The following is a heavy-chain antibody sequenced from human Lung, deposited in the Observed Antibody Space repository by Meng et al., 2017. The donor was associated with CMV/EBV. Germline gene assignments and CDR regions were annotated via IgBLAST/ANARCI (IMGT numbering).Heavy chain of an antibody. D-gene: IGHD3-3*01. V-gene: IGHV4-59*01. CDR3: ARVDGTYYDFWCGSVGSWFDP. J-gene: IGHJ5*02. Sequence: GSLRLXCTVSGGSISSYYWSWIRQPPGKGLEWIGYIYYSGSTNYNPSLKSRVTISVDTSKNQFSLKLSSVTAADTAVYYCARVDGTYYDFWCGSVGSWFDPWGQGTLVTVSS. CDR1: GGSISSYY. CDR2: IYYSGST.